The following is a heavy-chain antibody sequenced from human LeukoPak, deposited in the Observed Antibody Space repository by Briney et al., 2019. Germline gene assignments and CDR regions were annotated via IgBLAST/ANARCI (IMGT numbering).Heavy chain of an antibody. Sequence: GGSLRLSCAASGFTFGSYTMNWVRQAPGKWLEWVSHISHSSGTIYYADAVKGRFTVSRDNDKNSLYLQMNSLRAEDTAVYYCARDPNDNSGNFYPFDYWGQGTLVTVSS. V-gene: IGHV3-48*01. J-gene: IGHJ4*02. D-gene: IGHD3-22*01. CDR1: GFTFGSYT. CDR3: ARDPNDNSGNFYPFDY. CDR2: ISHSSGTI.